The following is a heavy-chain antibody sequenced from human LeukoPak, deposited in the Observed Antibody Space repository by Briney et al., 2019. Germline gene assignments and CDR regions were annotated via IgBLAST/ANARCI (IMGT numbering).Heavy chain of an antibody. J-gene: IGHJ1*01. V-gene: IGHV1-18*01. CDR2: ISAYNGNT. CDR1: GYTFTSYA. CDR3: ARGRGSSWSKLFQH. Sequence: GASVKVSCKASGYTFTSYAMHWVRQAPGQRLEWMGWISAYNGNTNYAQKLQGRVTMTTDTSTSTAYMELRSLRSDDTAVYYCARGRGSSWSKLFQHWGQGTLVTVSS. D-gene: IGHD6-13*01.